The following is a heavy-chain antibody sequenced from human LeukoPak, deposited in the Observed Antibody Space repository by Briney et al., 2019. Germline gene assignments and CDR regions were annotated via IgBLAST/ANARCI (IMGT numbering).Heavy chain of an antibody. V-gene: IGHV5-51*01. CDR2: IYPGDSDT. J-gene: IGHJ4*02. D-gene: IGHD3-10*01. CDR1: GYTFSRHW. CDR3: ARTFRYGSESSTFDS. Sequence: GESLKISCSGSGYTFSRHWILWVRQMPGKGLEWMGMIYPGDSDTRYSPSFQGQVTISADKSITTAFLQWSSLKASDTAIYYCARTFRYGSESSTFDSWGQGTLVTVSS.